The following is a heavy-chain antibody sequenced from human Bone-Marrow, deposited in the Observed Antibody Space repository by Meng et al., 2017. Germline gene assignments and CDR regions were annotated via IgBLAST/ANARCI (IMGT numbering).Heavy chain of an antibody. J-gene: IGHJ4*02. D-gene: IGHD3/OR15-3a*01. CDR1: GYTFTDYG. CDR3: ARSEKIGPQDY. V-gene: IGHV1-18*01. CDR2: ISTYSCKT. Sequence: SVTVSCKTSGYTFTDYGFNWVRQAPGQGLEWMGWISTYSCKTNYAQKFQGRITMTTDTSTRTGYMDLSNLRSNDKAVYFCARSEKIGPQDYWGQGTRVTVSS.